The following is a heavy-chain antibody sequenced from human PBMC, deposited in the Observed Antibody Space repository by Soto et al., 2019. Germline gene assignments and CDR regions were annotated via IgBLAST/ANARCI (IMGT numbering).Heavy chain of an antibody. J-gene: IGHJ4*02. D-gene: IGHD6-13*01. Sequence: QVQLVESGGGVVQPGRSLRLSCAASGFTLSSYTLHWVRLAPGKGLEWVAAILYDGSNKYYTGSVKGRFTISRDNSQNTLFLQMNRLRAEDTALYYCAREKIGAGGLDYWGQGTLVTVSS. CDR2: ILYDGSNK. CDR1: GFTLSSYT. CDR3: AREKIGAGGLDY. V-gene: IGHV3-30*04.